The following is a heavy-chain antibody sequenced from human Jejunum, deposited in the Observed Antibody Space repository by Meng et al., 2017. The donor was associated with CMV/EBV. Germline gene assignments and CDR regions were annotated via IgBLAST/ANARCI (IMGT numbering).Heavy chain of an antibody. D-gene: IGHD3-16*01. CDR2: IYYSGST. CDR1: GGSISTYY. CDR3: ARDSLSGGSNF. V-gene: IGHV4-59*01. J-gene: IGHJ4*02. Sequence: CSVSGGSISTYYWSWIRQSPGKGLEWIGYIYYSGSTNYNPSLKRRVTISLDASKNQFSLKLNYVTAADTAVYFCARDSLSGGSNFWGQGTLVTVSS.